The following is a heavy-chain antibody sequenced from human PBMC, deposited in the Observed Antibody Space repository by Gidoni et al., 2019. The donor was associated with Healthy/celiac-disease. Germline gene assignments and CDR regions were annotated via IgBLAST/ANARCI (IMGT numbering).Heavy chain of an antibody. CDR2: ISYDGSNK. J-gene: IGHJ4*02. V-gene: IGHV3-30*01. D-gene: IGHD3-22*01. Sequence: QVQLVDSGGGVVQPGRSLRLSCAASGFTFSSYAMHWVRQAPGKGLEWVAVISYDGSNKYYADSVKGRFTISRDNSKNTLYLQMNSLRAEDTAVYYCARDSPVHYYDSSGYHMGPDYWGQGTLVTVSS. CDR3: ARDSPVHYYDSSGYHMGPDY. CDR1: GFTFSSYA.